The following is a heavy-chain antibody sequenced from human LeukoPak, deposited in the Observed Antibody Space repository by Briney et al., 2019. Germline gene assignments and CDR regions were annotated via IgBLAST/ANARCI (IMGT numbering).Heavy chain of an antibody. CDR3: ARLSQEHYNYFDP. D-gene: IGHD1/OR15-1a*01. V-gene: IGHV1-2*02. J-gene: IGHJ5*02. Sequence: ASVKVSCKTSGYIFTGYYLHWVRQAPGQGLEWMGWINPNSGDTNYPQKFQGRVTMTSDTSISTAYMELSSLGSDDTAVYYCARLSQEHYNYFDPWGQGTLVTVSS. CDR2: INPNSGDT. CDR1: GYIFTGYY.